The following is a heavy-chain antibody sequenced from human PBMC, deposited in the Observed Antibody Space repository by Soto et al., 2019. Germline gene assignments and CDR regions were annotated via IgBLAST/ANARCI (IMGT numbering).Heavy chain of an antibody. V-gene: IGHV1-18*01. CDR2: VNAYNGNT. CDR1: GYSFTSFG. J-gene: IGHJ3*02. CDR3: ARGRPRGAFDI. Sequence: ASVKVSCKASGYSFTSFGVNWVRQAPGQGLEWMGWVNAYNGNTNYAQKFQGRVTLTADTSTSTAYMEVGSLRSDDTAVYYCARGRPRGAFDIWGQGTMVTVSS. D-gene: IGHD3-10*01.